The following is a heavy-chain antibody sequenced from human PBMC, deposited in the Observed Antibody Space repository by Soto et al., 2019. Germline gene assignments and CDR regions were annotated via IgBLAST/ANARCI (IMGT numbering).Heavy chain of an antibody. V-gene: IGHV3-23*01. J-gene: IGHJ4*02. CDR2: ISGSGGST. CDR1: GFTFSSYA. D-gene: IGHD3-10*01. CDR3: AKAPTHYCSGSYYYY. Sequence: EVQLLEYGGGLVQPGGSLRLSCAASGFTFSSYAMRWVRQAPGQGLEWVSAISGSGGSTYYADSVKGRFTISRDNSQNTLYLEMNSLRAEDTAVYYCAKAPTHYCSGSYYYYWGQGTLVTVSS.